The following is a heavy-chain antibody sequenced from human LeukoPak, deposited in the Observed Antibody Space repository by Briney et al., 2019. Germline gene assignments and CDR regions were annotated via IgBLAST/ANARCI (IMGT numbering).Heavy chain of an antibody. CDR2: INPNSGGT. CDR1: GYTFTGYY. V-gene: IGHV1-2*02. J-gene: IGHJ4*02. Sequence: ASVKLSCKASGYTFTGYYMHWVRQAPGQGLEWMGWINPNSGGTNYAQKFQGRVTMTRQTYISTAYMELSRLRSDDTAVYYCARWEDNYHSSGYCFYWGQGTLVTVSS. CDR3: ARWEDNYHSSGYCFY. D-gene: IGHD3-22*01.